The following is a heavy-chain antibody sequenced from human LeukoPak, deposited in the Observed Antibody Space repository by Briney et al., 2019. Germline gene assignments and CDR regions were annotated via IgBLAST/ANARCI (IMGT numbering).Heavy chain of an antibody. Sequence: GGSLRLSCAASGFTSSSYGMHWVRQAPGKGLEWVAVISYDGSNKYYADSVKGRFTISRDNSKNTLYLQMNSLRAEDTAVYYCARDGDLYSVGDYWGQGTLVTVSS. D-gene: IGHD5-18*01. J-gene: IGHJ4*02. CDR1: GFTSSSYG. V-gene: IGHV3-30*03. CDR3: ARDGDLYSVGDY. CDR2: ISYDGSNK.